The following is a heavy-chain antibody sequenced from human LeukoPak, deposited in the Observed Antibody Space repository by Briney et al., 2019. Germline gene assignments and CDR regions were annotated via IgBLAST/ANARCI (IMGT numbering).Heavy chain of an antibody. Sequence: GRSLRLSCAASGFTFSSYGMHWVRQAPGKGLEWVSVIYSGGSTYYADSVKGRFTISRDNSKNTLYLQMNSLRAEDTAVYYCAGCVRPIAAAGTIRYYYGMDVWGQGTTVTVSS. CDR1: GFTFSSYG. V-gene: IGHV3-66*01. CDR2: IYSGGST. J-gene: IGHJ6*02. CDR3: AGCVRPIAAAGTIRYYYGMDV. D-gene: IGHD6-13*01.